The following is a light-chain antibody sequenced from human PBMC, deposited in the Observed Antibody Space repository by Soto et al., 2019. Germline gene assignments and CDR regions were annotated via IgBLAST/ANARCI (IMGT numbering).Light chain of an antibody. CDR2: AAS. V-gene: IGKV1-39*01. Sequence: DIQLTQSPSSLSASVGDRVTITCRASQNINNNLNWYQHKPGKAPKLLIYAASNLQSGVPSRFSGSGSGTDFSLTVSSLQPEDFATYYCQQSYSTPLTFGGGTKVEIK. CDR1: QNINNN. CDR3: QQSYSTPLT. J-gene: IGKJ4*01.